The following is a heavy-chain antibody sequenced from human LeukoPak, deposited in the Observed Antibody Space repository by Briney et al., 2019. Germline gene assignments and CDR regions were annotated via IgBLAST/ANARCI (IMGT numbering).Heavy chain of an antibody. V-gene: IGHV4-34*01. D-gene: IGHD2-2*01. J-gene: IGHJ6*02. CDR1: GGSFSGYY. Sequence: SETLSLTRAVYGGSFSGYYWSWIRQPPGRGLEWIGEINHSGSTNYNPSLKSRVTISVDTSKNQFSLKLSSVTAADTAVYYCARGGTSFNLYYYGMDVWGQGTTVTVSS. CDR3: ARGGTSFNLYYYGMDV. CDR2: INHSGST.